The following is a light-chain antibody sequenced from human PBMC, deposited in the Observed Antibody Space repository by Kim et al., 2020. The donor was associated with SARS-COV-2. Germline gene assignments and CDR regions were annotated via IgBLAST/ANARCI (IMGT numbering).Light chain of an antibody. V-gene: IGLV3-21*04. J-gene: IGLJ3*02. CDR3: QVWDTTSHHWV. CDR2: YDN. CDR1: NIGSKS. Sequence: APGKTARITCGGNNIGSKSVHWYQQRPGQAPVLVIYYDNDRPSGIPERFSGSNSGGTATLTISRVEAGDEADFYCQVWDTTSHHWVFGGGTQLTVL.